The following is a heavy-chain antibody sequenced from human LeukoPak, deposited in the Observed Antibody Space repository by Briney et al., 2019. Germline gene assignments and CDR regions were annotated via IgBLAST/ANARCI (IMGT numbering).Heavy chain of an antibody. J-gene: IGHJ2*01. V-gene: IGHV3-23*01. CDR2: ISDSGANT. CDR3: AKSMTLQWRGFFDL. CDR1: GFTFSTYA. Sequence: GGSLRLSCAASGFTFSTYAMSWVRQAPGKGLEWVSTISDSGANTYYVDSVRGRFTISRDNSKNTLYLQKNSLRADDTAIYYCAKSMTLQWRGFFDLWGRGTHVTVSS. D-gene: IGHD6-19*01.